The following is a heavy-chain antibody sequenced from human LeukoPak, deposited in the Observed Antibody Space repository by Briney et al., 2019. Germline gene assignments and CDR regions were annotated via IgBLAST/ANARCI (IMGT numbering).Heavy chain of an antibody. D-gene: IGHD2/OR15-2a*01. V-gene: IGHV3-23*01. CDR3: AKDLSTAAKYYFNY. Sequence: GGSLRLSCAVSGFTFSDYAMSWVRQAPGKGLEWVSSISGSGGSTYHADSVKGRFTISRDNSKNTLSLQMNSLRAEDTALYYCAKDLSTAAKYYFNYWGQGTLVTVSS. CDR1: GFTFSDYA. J-gene: IGHJ4*02. CDR2: ISGSGGST.